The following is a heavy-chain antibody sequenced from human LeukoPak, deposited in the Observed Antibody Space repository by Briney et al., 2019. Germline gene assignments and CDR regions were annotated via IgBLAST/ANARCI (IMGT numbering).Heavy chain of an antibody. CDR2: ITWNSHSI. CDR3: VKDHRDSGNYYYYYGMDV. Sequence: GGSLRLSCAASGFTFDDYDMHWVRQAPGKGLEWVSGITWNSHSIAYADSVKGRFTISRDNSKNTLYLQMDSLRAEDTAVYACVKDHRDSGNYYYYYGMDVWGRGTTVAVSS. J-gene: IGHJ6*02. V-gene: IGHV3-9*01. D-gene: IGHD1-26*01. CDR1: GFTFDDYD.